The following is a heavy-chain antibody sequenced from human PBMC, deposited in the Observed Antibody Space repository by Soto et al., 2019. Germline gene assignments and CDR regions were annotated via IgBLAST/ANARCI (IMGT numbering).Heavy chain of an antibody. Sequence: EVQRLESGGGFVQPGGYLRLSCAASGFTFSSYAMSLVRQAPGKGLEWVSAISGSGGSTYYADSVKGRFTISRDNSKNTLYLQMNSMSAEDTAVYYWAKPSVVAGTVDYWCQGTLVTVSS. V-gene: IGHV3-23*01. CDR3: AKPSVVAGTVDY. J-gene: IGHJ4*02. CDR2: ISGSGGST. CDR1: GFTFSSYA. D-gene: IGHD6-19*01.